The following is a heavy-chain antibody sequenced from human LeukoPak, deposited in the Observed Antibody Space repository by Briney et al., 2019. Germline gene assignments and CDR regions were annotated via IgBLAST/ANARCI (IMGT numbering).Heavy chain of an antibody. D-gene: IGHD6-13*01. CDR2: IQGDGSNT. J-gene: IGHJ4*02. Sequence: QTGGSLRLSCAASGFTFSSYGMHWVRQAPGKGLVWVSRIQGDGSNTNYADSVKGRFSISRDNAKNTVYLQMNSLRAEDTGIYYCARGTSAGGPISPFDFWGQGTVATVSS. CDR1: GFTFSSYG. V-gene: IGHV3-74*01. CDR3: ARGTSAGGPISPFDF.